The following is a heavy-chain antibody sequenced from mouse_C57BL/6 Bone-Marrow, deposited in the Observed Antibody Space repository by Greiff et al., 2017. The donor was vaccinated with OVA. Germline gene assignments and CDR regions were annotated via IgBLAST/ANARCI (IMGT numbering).Heavy chain of an antibody. J-gene: IGHJ4*01. D-gene: IGHD2-3*01. CDR1: GYAFSNYW. Sequence: QVQLQQSGAELVKPEASVKISCKASGYAFSNYWMNWVKQRPGKGLEWIGQIYPGDGDTNYNGKFKGKATLTADKSSSTAYMHLSSLTSEDSAVYFCARGGAIYDGYYGAMDYWGQGTSVTVSS. V-gene: IGHV1-80*01. CDR3: ARGGAIYDGYYGAMDY. CDR2: IYPGDGDT.